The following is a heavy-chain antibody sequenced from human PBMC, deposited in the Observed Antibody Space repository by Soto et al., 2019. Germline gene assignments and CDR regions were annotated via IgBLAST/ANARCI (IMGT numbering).Heavy chain of an antibody. CDR1: GFTFGDYA. CDR2: IRSKPYDGTT. D-gene: IGHD3-10*01. CDR3: AKDLFSMVRGASYYSYGMDV. J-gene: IGHJ6*02. V-gene: IGHV3-49*03. Sequence: GGSLRLSCTASGFTFGDYAMSWFRQAPGKGLEWVGFIRSKPYDGTTEYAASAKGRFTISRDDSKSIAYLQMNSLKTEDTAVYYCAKDLFSMVRGASYYSYGMDVWGPGTTVTVSS.